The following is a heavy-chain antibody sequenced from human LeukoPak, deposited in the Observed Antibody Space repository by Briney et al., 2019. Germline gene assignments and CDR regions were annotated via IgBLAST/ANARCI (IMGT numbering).Heavy chain of an antibody. D-gene: IGHD1-26*01. CDR1: GGSISSSF. CDR3: AKDRSGSYSW. J-gene: IGHJ4*02. CDR2: IYYTGST. Sequence: SETLSLTCTVSGGSISSSFWSWIRQPPGRGLEYIGYIYYTGSTDYNPSLKGRVTISIDTSKNQFSLKLSSVTAADTAVYYCAKDRSGSYSWWGQGTLVTVSS. V-gene: IGHV4-59*01.